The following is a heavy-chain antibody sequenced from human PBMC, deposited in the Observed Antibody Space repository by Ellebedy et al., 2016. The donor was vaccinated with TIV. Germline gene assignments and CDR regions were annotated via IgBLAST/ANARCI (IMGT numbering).Heavy chain of an antibody. CDR1: GFTFSTYW. D-gene: IGHD2-21*01. Sequence: GESLKISXAASGFTFSTYWMHWVRQAPGKGLEWVANIKQDGSEKYYVDSVKGRFTISRDNAKNSLYLQMNSLRAEDTAVYYCAREVGGGGAYWGQGTLVTVSP. V-gene: IGHV3-7*01. CDR2: IKQDGSEK. J-gene: IGHJ4*02. CDR3: AREVGGGGAY.